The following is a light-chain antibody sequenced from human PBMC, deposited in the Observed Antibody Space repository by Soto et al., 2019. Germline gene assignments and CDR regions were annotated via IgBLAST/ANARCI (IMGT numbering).Light chain of an antibody. J-gene: IGKJ1*01. V-gene: IGKV3-20*01. CDR2: GAS. CDR3: QQYGPSLPWA. Sequence: EIVLTQSPGTLSLSPGERATLSCRASQSVSTYYLAWYQQKPGQAPRLLIHGASNRATGIPDRFSGRGSGTDFPLTLRGLEPEYFAVYYCQQYGPSLPWAFGQGTKVEI. CDR1: QSVSTYY.